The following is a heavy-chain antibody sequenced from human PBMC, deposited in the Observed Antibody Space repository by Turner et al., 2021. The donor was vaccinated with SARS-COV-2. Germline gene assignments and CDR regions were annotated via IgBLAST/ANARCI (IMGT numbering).Heavy chain of an antibody. Sequence: QVQLVESGGGVVQPGRSLRLSCAASGFTFSSYGMHWVRQAPGKGLEWVAVISYDGSNKYFADSVKGRFTISRDNSKNTLFLQMNSLRAEDTAVYYCAKVGYSNAYPNLYFDYWGQGTLVTVSS. J-gene: IGHJ4*02. V-gene: IGHV3-30*18. D-gene: IGHD5-18*01. CDR3: AKVGYSNAYPNLYFDY. CDR2: ISYDGSNK. CDR1: GFTFSSYG.